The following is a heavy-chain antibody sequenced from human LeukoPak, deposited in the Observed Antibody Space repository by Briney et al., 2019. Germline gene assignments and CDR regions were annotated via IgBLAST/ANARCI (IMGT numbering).Heavy chain of an antibody. CDR2: IHSSGST. CDR3: ARGTWSLYYFGY. CDR1: GGSISGYY. Sequence: SETLSLTCTVSGGSISGYYWSWIRQPPGKGLEWIGYIHSSGSTHYNPSLTSRLTISVDTSKTQFSLNLTSVTAADTAVYYCARGTWSLYYFGYWGQGTLVTVSS. D-gene: IGHD2-8*02. J-gene: IGHJ4*02. V-gene: IGHV4-59*01.